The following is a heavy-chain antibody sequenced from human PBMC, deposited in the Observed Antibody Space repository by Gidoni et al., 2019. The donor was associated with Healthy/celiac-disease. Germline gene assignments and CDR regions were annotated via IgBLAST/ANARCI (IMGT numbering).Heavy chain of an antibody. CDR1: AFTFSSYG. D-gene: IGHD6-19*01. J-gene: IGHJ4*02. V-gene: IGHV3-30*03. CDR2: ISYDGSNK. CDR3: ARDGQWLFWGTYYFDY. Sequence: GGGVVQPVRSLRLSCAASAFTFSSYGMHWVRQAPGKGLEWVAVISYDGSNKYYADSVKGRFTISRDNSKNTLYLQMNSLRAEDTAVYYCARDGQWLFWGTYYFDYWGQGTLVTVSS.